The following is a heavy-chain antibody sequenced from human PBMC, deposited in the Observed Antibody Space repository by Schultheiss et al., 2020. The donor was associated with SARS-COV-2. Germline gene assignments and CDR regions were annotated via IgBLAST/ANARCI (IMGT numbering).Heavy chain of an antibody. CDR3: ARGRRGVTTDDY. Sequence: SQTLSLTCTVSGGPISSSSYYWSWIRQHPGKGLEWIGYIYYSGSTNYNPPLKSRVTISVDTSKNQFSLKLSAVTAADTAVYYCARGRRGVTTDDYWGQGTLVTVSS. CDR2: IYYSGST. D-gene: IGHD4-17*01. CDR1: GGPISSSSYY. J-gene: IGHJ4*02. V-gene: IGHV4-61*05.